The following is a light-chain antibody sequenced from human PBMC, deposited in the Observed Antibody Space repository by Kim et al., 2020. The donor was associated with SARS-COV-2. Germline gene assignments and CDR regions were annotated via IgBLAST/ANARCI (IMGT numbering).Light chain of an antibody. CDR2: GAS. Sequence: PGDGATLSCRASQTVSSSYLVWYQQKPGQAPRLLIYGASNRATGIPDRFSGSGSGTDFTRTISRLEPEDCAVYYCQQYDSSPPMYTFGQGTKLEI. CDR3: QQYDSSPPMYT. V-gene: IGKV3-20*01. J-gene: IGKJ2*01. CDR1: QTVSSSY.